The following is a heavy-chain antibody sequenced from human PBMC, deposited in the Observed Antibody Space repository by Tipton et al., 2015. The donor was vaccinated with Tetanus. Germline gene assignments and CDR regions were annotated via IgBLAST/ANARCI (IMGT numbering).Heavy chain of an antibody. J-gene: IGHJ4*02. D-gene: IGHD5-24*01. CDR3: ARDSTHRRDGYNDFDY. CDR2: ISYSSGTI. V-gene: IGHV3-48*02. Sequence: SLRLSCEASGFAFRNTWMSWVRQAPGKGLEWVSYISYSSGTIYYADSVQGRFTISRDNAKNSLYLQMNSLRDEDTAVYYCARDSTHRRDGYNDFDYWGQGTLVTVSS. CDR1: GFAFRNTW.